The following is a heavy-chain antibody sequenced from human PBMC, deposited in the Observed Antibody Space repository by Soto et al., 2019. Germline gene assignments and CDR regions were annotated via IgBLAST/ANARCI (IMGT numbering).Heavy chain of an antibody. CDR3: ARVGIAAAGTWDG. V-gene: IGHV4-34*01. J-gene: IGHJ4*02. Sequence: SETQSLTSTVYGGNFGGYYWSWIRQPPGKGLEWIGEINHSGSTNYNPSLKSRVTISVDTSKNQFSLKLSSVTAADTAVYYCARVGIAAAGTWDGWGQGTLVTVSS. CDR1: GGNFGGYY. CDR2: INHSGST. D-gene: IGHD6-13*01.